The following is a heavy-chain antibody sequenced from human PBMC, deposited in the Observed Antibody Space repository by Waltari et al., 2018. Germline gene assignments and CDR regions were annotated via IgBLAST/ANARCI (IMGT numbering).Heavy chain of an antibody. CDR3: AREGTYYDFWSGYYTYYYYYYMDV. V-gene: IGHV3-7*01. J-gene: IGHJ6*03. CDR1: GFTFSSYW. CDR2: IKQDGSEK. Sequence: EVQLVESGGGLVQPGGSLRLSCAASGFTFSSYWMSWVRQAPGTGLEGVDHIKQDGSEKYYVDSVKGRFTISRDNDKNSLYLQMNSLRAEDTAVYYCAREGTYYDFWSGYYTYYYYYYMDVWGKGTTVTVSS. D-gene: IGHD3-3*01.